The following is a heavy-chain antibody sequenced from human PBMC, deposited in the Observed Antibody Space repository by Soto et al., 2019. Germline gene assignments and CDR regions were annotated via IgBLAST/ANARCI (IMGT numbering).Heavy chain of an antibody. CDR3: ARSEATGLDY. J-gene: IGHJ4*02. CDR2: AHHSGRT. D-gene: IGHD1-26*01. V-gene: IGHV4-4*02. Sequence: QVQLQESGPGLVKPSGTLSLTCTVSGGSMSSSNWWNWVRQSPGKGLEWIGEAHHSGRTNYNPSLKSRVTISVDKSKSPFSLKLSSVTAAATAVYYCARSEATGLDYWGQGTLVNVSS. CDR1: GGSMSSSNW.